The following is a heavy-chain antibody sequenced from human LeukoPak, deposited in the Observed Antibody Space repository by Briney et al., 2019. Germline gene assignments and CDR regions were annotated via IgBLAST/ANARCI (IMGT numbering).Heavy chain of an antibody. CDR1: GFTFSNYD. CDR3: VRVIGDYDFYYFDL. CDR2: IGTAGDT. V-gene: IGHV3-13*01. D-gene: IGHD4-17*01. Sequence: GGSLRLSCAASGFTFSNYDMHWVRQAPGKGLEWVSAIGTAGDTYYSGSVKGRFTISREHANNSLYLHMNTLRAGDTAVYYCVRVIGDYDFYYFDLWGRGTLVTVSS. J-gene: IGHJ2*01.